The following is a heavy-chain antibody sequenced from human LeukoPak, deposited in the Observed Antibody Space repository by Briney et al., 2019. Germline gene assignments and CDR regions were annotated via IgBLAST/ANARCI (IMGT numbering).Heavy chain of an antibody. D-gene: IGHD2-15*01. CDR2: INHSGST. CDR3: ARGISDCSGGSCYSPYAFDI. Sequence: PSETLSLTCAVYGGSFSGYYWSWIRQPPGKGLEWIGEINHSGSTKYNPSLKSRVTISVVTSKIQFSLKLSSVTAADTAVYYCARGISDCSGGSCYSPYAFDIWGQGTMVTVSS. J-gene: IGHJ3*02. V-gene: IGHV4-34*01. CDR1: GGSFSGYY.